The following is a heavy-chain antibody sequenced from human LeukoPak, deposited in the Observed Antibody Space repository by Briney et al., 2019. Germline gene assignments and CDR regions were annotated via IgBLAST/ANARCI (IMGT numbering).Heavy chain of an antibody. CDR1: GYTFTGYY. D-gene: IGHD2-21*01. J-gene: IGHJ4*02. CDR3: ARDLAYCGRDCYSLVDF. V-gene: IGHV1-2*02. CDR2: INPNSGGT. Sequence: ASVKVSCKASGYTFTGYYMHWVRQAPGQGLEWMGWINPNSGGTKYAQKFQGRLTMTRDTSISTAYMELSRLRSDDTALYYCARDLAYCGRDCYSLVDFWGQGTLVTVSS.